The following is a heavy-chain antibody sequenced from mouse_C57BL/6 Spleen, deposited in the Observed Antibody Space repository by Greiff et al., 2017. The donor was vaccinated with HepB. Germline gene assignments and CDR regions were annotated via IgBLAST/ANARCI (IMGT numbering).Heavy chain of an antibody. CDR3: ARITTVVGNYFDY. CDR2: ISSGGSYT. Sequence: DVKLVESGGDLVKPGGSLKLSCAASGFTFSSYGMSWVRQTPDKRLEWVATISSGGSYTYYPDSVKGRFTISRDNAKNTLYLQMSSLKSEDTAMYYCARITTVVGNYFDYWGQGTTLTVSS. D-gene: IGHD1-1*01. CDR1: GFTFSSYG. V-gene: IGHV5-6*02. J-gene: IGHJ2*01.